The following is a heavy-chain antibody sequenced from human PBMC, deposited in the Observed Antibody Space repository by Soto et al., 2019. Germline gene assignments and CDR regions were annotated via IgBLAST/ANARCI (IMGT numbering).Heavy chain of an antibody. CDR1: GYKFTSYW. CDR2: IYPGDSDT. J-gene: IGHJ6*02. CDR3: ARRTYGMDV. V-gene: IGHV5-51*01. Sequence: KVSCKGSGYKFTSYWIGWVRHMPGKGLEWMGIIYPGDSDTRYSPSFQGQVTISADKSISTAYLQWSSLKASDTAIYYCARRTYGMDVWGQGTTVTVSS.